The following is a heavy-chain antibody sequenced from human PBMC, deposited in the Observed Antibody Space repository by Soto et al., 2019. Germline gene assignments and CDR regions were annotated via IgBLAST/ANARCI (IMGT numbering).Heavy chain of an antibody. D-gene: IGHD1-26*01. Sequence: QPGGSLRLSCAASGFTFSRESMSWVRQAPGKGLEWVSAISGSGGSTYYADSVKGRFTISRDNSKNTLYPQMNSLRAEDTAVYYCAKDNSGSYYGTPLAFDYWGQGTLVTVSS. J-gene: IGHJ4*02. CDR3: AKDNSGSYYGTPLAFDY. V-gene: IGHV3-23*01. CDR1: GFTFSRES. CDR2: ISGSGGST.